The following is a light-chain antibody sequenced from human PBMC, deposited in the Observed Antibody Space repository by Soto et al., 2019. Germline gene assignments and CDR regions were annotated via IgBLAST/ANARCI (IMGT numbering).Light chain of an antibody. V-gene: IGLV1-51*01. CDR1: GSNIGNNY. J-gene: IGLJ3*02. CDR2: DND. Sequence: QSVLTQSPSVSAAPGQRFTISCSGSGSNIGNNYVSWYQKLPGTAPKLLIHDNDQRPSGIPDRFSGSKSGTSATLGITGLQTGDEADYCCGTWDTSLSVWMFGGGTKVTVL. CDR3: GTWDTSLSVWM.